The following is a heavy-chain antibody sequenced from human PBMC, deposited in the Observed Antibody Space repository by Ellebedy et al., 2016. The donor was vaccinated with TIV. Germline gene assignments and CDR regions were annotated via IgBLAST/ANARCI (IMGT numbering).Heavy chain of an antibody. D-gene: IGHD5-12*01. J-gene: IGHJ4*02. Sequence: GGSLRLXXVASGFTFDDYAMHWVRQAPGKGLEWVSGITWNGGSAGYADSVKGRFTISRDNAKNSLYLQLNSLRAEDTAFYYCAKDVNWGYSGNDSPLGPDYFDYWGQGTLVTVSS. CDR1: GFTFDDYA. CDR2: ITWNGGSA. V-gene: IGHV3-9*01. CDR3: AKDVNWGYSGNDSPLGPDYFDY.